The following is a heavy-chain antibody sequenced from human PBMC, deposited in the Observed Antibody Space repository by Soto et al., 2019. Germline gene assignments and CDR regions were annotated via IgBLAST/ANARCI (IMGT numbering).Heavy chain of an antibody. CDR3: ASNKWLRSKIIYY. J-gene: IGHJ4*02. Sequence: QVQLVQSGAEVKKPGSSVKVSCKASGGTFSSYTISWVRQAPGQGLEWMGRIIPILGIANYAQKFQGRVTITADKSTSTAYMELSSLRSEDTAVYYCASNKWLRSKIIYYWGQGNLVTVSS. CDR1: GGTFSSYT. CDR2: IIPILGIA. V-gene: IGHV1-69*02. D-gene: IGHD5-12*01.